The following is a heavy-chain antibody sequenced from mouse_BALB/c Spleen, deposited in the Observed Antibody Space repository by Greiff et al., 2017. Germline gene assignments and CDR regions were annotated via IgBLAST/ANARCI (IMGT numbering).Heavy chain of an antibody. V-gene: IGHV14-3*02. J-gene: IGHJ3*01. CDR3: ARSRWDGVVFAY. CDR1: GFNIKDTY. Sequence: EVQLQQSGAELVKPGASVKLSCTASGFNIKDTYMHWVKQRPEQGLEWIGRIDPANGNTKYDPKFQGKATITADTSSNTAYLQLSSLTSEDTAVYYCARSRWDGVVFAYWGQGTLVTVSA. CDR2: IDPANGNT. D-gene: IGHD1-1*02.